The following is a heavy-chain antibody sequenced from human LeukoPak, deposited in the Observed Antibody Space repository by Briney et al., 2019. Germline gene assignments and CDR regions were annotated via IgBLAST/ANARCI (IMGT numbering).Heavy chain of an antibody. Sequence: PGGSLRLYCAASGFTFSSYWMSWVRQAPGKGLEWVANIKQDGSEKYYVDSVKGRFTISRDNAKNSLYLQMNSLRAEDTAVYYCARDSTGITIFGVVIIYYYYGMDVWGQGTTVTVSS. D-gene: IGHD3-3*01. CDR1: GFTFSSYW. V-gene: IGHV3-7*01. CDR2: IKQDGSEK. CDR3: ARDSTGITIFGVVIIYYYYGMDV. J-gene: IGHJ6*02.